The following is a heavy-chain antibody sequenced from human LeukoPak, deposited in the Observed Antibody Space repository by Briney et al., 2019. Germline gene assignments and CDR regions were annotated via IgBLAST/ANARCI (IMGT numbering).Heavy chain of an antibody. Sequence: SQTLSLTCAVSGASLSSGGYSWSWIRQPPGKGLEWIGYVYHSGSAFYSPSLKSRVSIPVDMSKNQFSLKLTSVTAADTAVYYCARETPMASFDSWGQGALVTVSS. D-gene: IGHD5-18*01. CDR3: ARETPMASFDS. CDR1: GASLSSGGYS. CDR2: VYHSGSA. V-gene: IGHV4-30-2*01. J-gene: IGHJ4*02.